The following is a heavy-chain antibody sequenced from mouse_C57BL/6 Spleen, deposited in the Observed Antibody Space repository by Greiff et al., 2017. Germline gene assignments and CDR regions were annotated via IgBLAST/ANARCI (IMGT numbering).Heavy chain of an antibody. CDR1: GFTFSSYT. Sequence: EVKLMESGGGLVKPGGSLKLSCAASGFTFSSYTMSWVRQTPEKRLEWVATISGGGGNTYYPDSVKGRFTISRDNAKNTLYLQMSSLRAEDTALYYGARHADYYGSSYDWYFDVWGTGTTVTVSS. V-gene: IGHV5-9*01. J-gene: IGHJ1*03. CDR3: ARHADYYGSSYDWYFDV. D-gene: IGHD1-1*01. CDR2: ISGGGGNT.